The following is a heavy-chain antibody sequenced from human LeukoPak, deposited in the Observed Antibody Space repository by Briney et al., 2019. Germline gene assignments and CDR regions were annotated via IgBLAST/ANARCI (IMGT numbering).Heavy chain of an antibody. D-gene: IGHD2-2*01. CDR1: GYTFTTYY. Sequence: ASVKVSCKASGYTFTTYYMHWVRQAPGQGLEWMGIINPSGSSTTYAQTFQGRVTMTRDTSTSTVYMELSSLRSEDTAMYSCARATPRPPGQVVVPAAAPPYYGMDVWGQGPTVTVS. CDR2: INPSGSST. J-gene: IGHJ6*02. V-gene: IGHV1-46*01. CDR3: ARATPRPPGQVVVPAAAPPYYGMDV.